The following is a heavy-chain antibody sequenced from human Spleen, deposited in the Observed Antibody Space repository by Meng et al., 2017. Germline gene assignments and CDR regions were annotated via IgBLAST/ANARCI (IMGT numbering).Heavy chain of an antibody. V-gene: IGHV3-30*18. CDR3: AKTAAYYYDSSGYAIDY. CDR2: ISYDGSNK. D-gene: IGHD3-22*01. J-gene: IGHJ4*02. CDR1: GFTFSGYA. Sequence: GKSLKISCAASGFTFSGYAMNWVRQAPGKGLEWVAVISYDGSNKYYADSVKGRFTISRDNSKNTLYLQMNSLRAEDTAVYYCAKTAAYYYDSSGYAIDYWGQGTLVTVSS.